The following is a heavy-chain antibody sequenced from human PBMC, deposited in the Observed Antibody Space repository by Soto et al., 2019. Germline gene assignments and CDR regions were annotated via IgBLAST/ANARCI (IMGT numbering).Heavy chain of an antibody. Sequence: EVQLVESGGGLVKPGGSLRLSCAASGFTFSNAWMSWVRQAPGKGLEWVGRIKSKTEGGTTDYAAPVKGRFTISRDHSKNTLYLQMNSLKTEDTAVYYCTTAVKVATIFADDLGKGTLVTLSS. CDR2: IKSKTEGGTT. V-gene: IGHV3-15*01. D-gene: IGHD5-12*01. CDR3: TTAVKVATIFADD. J-gene: IGHJ1*01. CDR1: GFTFSNAW.